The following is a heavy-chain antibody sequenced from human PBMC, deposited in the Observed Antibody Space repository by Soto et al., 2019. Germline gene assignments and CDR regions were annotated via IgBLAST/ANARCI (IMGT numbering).Heavy chain of an antibody. CDR2: ITDSGGTT. CDR1: GFTFRTYA. D-gene: IGHD3-10*01. V-gene: IGHV3-23*01. Sequence: EVHLLESGGGLVQPGGSLRLSCAASGFTFRTYAMSWVRQAPGKGLEWVSTITDSGGTTYYPASVKGRFTISRDNSENTLYLLMNSLSAEDTALYYCAKVHGSGTYYNFPDYLGQGTLVTVSS. J-gene: IGHJ4*02. CDR3: AKVHGSGTYYNFPDY.